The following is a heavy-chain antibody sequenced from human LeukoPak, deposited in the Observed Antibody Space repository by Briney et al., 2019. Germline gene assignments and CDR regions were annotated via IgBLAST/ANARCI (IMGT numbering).Heavy chain of an antibody. CDR3: ARGPISHYYDSGSYPT. V-gene: IGHV1-69*04. CDR2: IIPILGIA. D-gene: IGHD3-10*01. J-gene: IGHJ5*02. Sequence: SVKVSCKASGGTFSSYAISWVRQAPGQGLEWMGRIIPILGIANYAQKFQGRVTITADKSTSTAYMELSSLRSEDTAVYYCARGPISHYYDSGSYPTWGQGTLVTVSS. CDR1: GGTFSSYA.